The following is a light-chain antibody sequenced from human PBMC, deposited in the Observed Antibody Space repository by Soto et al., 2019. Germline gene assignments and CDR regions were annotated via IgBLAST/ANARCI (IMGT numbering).Light chain of an antibody. CDR1: QSVSSSH. V-gene: IGKV3-20*01. CDR2: GAS. Sequence: EIVLTQSPGTLSLSPGERATLSCRASQSVSSSHLAWYQQKPGQAPRLLIYGASFRATGIPDRFSGSASGTDFTLTISRLEPEDFAAYYCQQYGYSPRTFGQGTKLEIK. CDR3: QQYGYSPRT. J-gene: IGKJ2*01.